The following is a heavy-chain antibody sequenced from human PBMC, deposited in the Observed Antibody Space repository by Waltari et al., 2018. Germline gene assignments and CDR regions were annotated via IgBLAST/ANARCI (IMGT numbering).Heavy chain of an antibody. CDR3: ARDGWKRNYYYYGMDV. CDR1: GGSISSGSYY. CDR2: IYTSGST. D-gene: IGHD1-1*01. J-gene: IGHJ6*02. Sequence: QVQLQESGPGLVKPSQTLSLTCTVSGGSISSGSYYWRWIRQPAGKGLEWIGYIYTSGSTNYNPSLKSRVTISVDTSKNQFSLKLSSVTAADTAVYYCARDGWKRNYYYYGMDVWGQGTTVTVSS. V-gene: IGHV4-61*09.